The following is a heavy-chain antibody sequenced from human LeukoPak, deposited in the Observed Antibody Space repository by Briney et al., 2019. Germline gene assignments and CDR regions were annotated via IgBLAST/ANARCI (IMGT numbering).Heavy chain of an antibody. J-gene: IGHJ3*02. CDR2: IKHDGSEE. CDR1: GLTFSKYW. CDR3: ARVVGPSSSWSPRENDAFDI. Sequence: GGSLRLSCTASGLTFSKYWMSWVRQAPGKGLEWVANIKHDGSEEYYVDSVKGRITISRDNSKNTLYLQMNSLRAEDTAVYYCARVVGPSSSWSPRENDAFDIWGQGTMVTVSS. V-gene: IGHV3-7*01. D-gene: IGHD6-13*01.